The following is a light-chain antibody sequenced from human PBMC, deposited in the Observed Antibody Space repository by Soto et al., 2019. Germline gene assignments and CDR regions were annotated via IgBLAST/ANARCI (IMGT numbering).Light chain of an antibody. Sequence: QSALTQPASVSGSPGQSITISCTGTSTDIGRYNYVSWYQQYPGKAPKVLIYEVSNRPSGVSNRFSGSKSGNTASLTISGLQAEDEADYYCLSKTSTISYVFGHGTKVT. J-gene: IGLJ1*01. CDR3: LSKTSTISYV. CDR1: STDIGRYNY. CDR2: EVS. V-gene: IGLV2-14*01.